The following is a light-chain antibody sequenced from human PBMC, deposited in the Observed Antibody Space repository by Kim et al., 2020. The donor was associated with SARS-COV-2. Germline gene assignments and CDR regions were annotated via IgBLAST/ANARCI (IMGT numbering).Light chain of an antibody. CDR2: AAS. J-gene: IGKJ2*01. V-gene: IGKV1-39*01. Sequence: DIQMTQSPSSLSASVGDRVTITCRASQSISSYLNWYQQKPGKAPNLLIYAASNLHDGVPSRFSGSGFGTDFTLTIRSLQPEDLATYYCQQSYSAPYTFGQGTKLEI. CDR3: QQSYSAPYT. CDR1: QSISSY.